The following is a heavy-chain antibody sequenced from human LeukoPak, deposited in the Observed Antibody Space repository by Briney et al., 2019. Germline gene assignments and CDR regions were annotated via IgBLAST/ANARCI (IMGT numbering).Heavy chain of an antibody. Sequence: GRSLRLSCAASGFSFDTYGMHWVRQAPGKGLEWVAVISYDGSNKFYADSVKGRFTISRDNSENTLSLQMDSLRPVDTAVYYCAKVQYNSGWYGYFDYWGQGTLVTVSS. CDR2: ISYDGSNK. J-gene: IGHJ4*02. CDR1: GFSFDTYG. V-gene: IGHV3-30*18. CDR3: AKVQYNSGWYGYFDY. D-gene: IGHD6-19*01.